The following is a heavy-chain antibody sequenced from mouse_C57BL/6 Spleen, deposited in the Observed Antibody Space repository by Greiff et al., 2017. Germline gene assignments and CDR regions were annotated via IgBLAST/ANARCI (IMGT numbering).Heavy chain of an antibody. CDR2: IDPSDSYT. J-gene: IGHJ4*01. V-gene: IGHV1-50*01. CDR3: ARGSLYARDY. Sequence: QVQLQQPGAELVKPGASVKLSCKASGYTFTSYWMQWVKQRPGQGLEWIGEIDPSDSYTNYNQKFKGKATLTVDTSSSAAYMQLSSLTSEDSAVYYCARGSLYARDYWGQGTSVTVSS. CDR1: GYTFTSYW.